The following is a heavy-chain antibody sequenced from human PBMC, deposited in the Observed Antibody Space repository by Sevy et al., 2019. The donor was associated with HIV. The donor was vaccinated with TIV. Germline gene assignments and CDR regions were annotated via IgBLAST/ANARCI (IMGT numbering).Heavy chain of an antibody. D-gene: IGHD5-12*01. V-gene: IGHV1-69*13. J-gene: IGHJ4*02. CDR2: IIPIFGTA. CDR3: ARGARGYSGYDSYYFDY. CDR1: GGTFSSYA. Sequence: ASVKVSCKASGGTFSSYAISWVRQAPGQGLEWMVGIIPIFGTANYAQKFQGRVTITADESTSTAYMELSSLRSEDTAVYYCARGARGYSGYDSYYFDYWGQGTLVTVSS.